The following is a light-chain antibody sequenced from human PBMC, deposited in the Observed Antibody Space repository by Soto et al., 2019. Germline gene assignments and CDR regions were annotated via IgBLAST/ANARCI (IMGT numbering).Light chain of an antibody. J-gene: IGLJ2*01. V-gene: IGLV2-14*01. CDR1: GSDLGAYNF. CDR2: EVS. CDR3: SSYTTGTTRVI. Sequence: QSALTQPASVSGSPGPSITIPCTGTGSDLGAYNFVSWYQHHPGKAPKLIVFEVSNRPSGVSFRFSGSKSGNTASLTISGLQAEDEADYYCSSYTTGTTRVIFGGGTKVTVL.